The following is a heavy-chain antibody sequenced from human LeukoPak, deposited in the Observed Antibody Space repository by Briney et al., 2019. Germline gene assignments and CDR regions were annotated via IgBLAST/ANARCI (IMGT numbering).Heavy chain of an antibody. CDR2: ISAYNGNT. D-gene: IGHD3-10*01. V-gene: IGHV1-18*01. Sequence: ASVKVSCKASGYTFTSYGISWVRQAPGQGLEWMGWISAYNGNTNYAQKLQGRVTMTTDTSTSTAYMELRSLRSDDTAVYYCARVTMVRGVIIMVQGVDYWGQGTLVTVSS. CDR3: ARVTMVRGVIIMVQGVDY. CDR1: GYTFTSYG. J-gene: IGHJ4*02.